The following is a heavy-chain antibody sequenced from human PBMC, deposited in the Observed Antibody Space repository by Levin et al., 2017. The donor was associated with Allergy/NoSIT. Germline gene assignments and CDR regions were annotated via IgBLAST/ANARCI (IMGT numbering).Heavy chain of an antibody. Sequence: GESLKISCAASGFTFSNYAMHWVRQAPGKGPEWVTVISYDGSGKYYADSVKGRFTISRDNSKNTLYLQVNSLKPEDTAVYYCAVQRSPGIVDATMGFDYWGQGTLVTVSS. D-gene: IGHD1-26*01. CDR1: GFTFSNYA. V-gene: IGHV3-30-3*01. J-gene: IGHJ4*02. CDR3: AVQRSPGIVDATMGFDY. CDR2: ISYDGSGK.